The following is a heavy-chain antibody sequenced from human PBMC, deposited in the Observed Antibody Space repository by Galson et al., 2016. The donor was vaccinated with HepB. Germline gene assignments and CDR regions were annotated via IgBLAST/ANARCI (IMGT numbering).Heavy chain of an antibody. J-gene: IGHJ6*02. Sequence: SLRLSCAASGFIFSSYDMYWVRQAPGKGLEWVAVISFDGSNTYYADSVKGRFTISRDNSNNTLYLQMNSLRAEDTAVYYCAKDHHWNYVHSYCGMDLWGQGTTVTVSS. CDR2: ISFDGSNT. CDR1: GFIFSSYD. D-gene: IGHD1-7*01. CDR3: AKDHHWNYVHSYCGMDL. V-gene: IGHV3-30*18.